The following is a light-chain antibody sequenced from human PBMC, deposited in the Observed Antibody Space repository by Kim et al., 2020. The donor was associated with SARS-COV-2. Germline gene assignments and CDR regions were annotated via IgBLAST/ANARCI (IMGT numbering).Light chain of an antibody. J-gene: IGKJ5*01. CDR1: QDIGTE. Sequence: AIQMTQSPSSLSASVGDRVTITCRASQDIGTELGWYLQKPGKAPELLIYGASTVQSGVPSRFSVSGFGTDFTLTISSLQPEDFATYYCLQDYNYPLTFGQGTRLEIK. CDR3: LQDYNYPLT. V-gene: IGKV1-6*01. CDR2: GAS.